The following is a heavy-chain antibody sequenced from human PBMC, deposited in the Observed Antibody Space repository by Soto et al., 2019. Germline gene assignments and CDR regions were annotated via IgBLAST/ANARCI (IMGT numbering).Heavy chain of an antibody. CDR3: ARKGETYCYDSSGPTGFDS. J-gene: IGHJ4*02. CDR1: CGSISSGEYY. V-gene: IGHV4-30-4*01. Sequence: QVQLQESGPGLVKPSQTLSLTCTVSCGSISSGEYYWSWIRQPPGKGLEWVGYIYYSGSTYYNPSLKSRVTVSVDTSKNKFTMTLNSVTAADTAVYSCARKGETYCYDSSGPTGFDSWGQGTLVTVSS. CDR2: IYYSGST. D-gene: IGHD3-22*01.